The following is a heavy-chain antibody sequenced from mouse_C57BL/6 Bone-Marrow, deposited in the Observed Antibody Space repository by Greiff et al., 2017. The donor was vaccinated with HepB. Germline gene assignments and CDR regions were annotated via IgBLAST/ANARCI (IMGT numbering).Heavy chain of an antibody. Sequence: EVQVVESGPVLVKPGASVKMSCKASGYTFTDYYMNWVKQSHGKSLEWIGVINPYNGGTSYNQKFKGKATLTVDKSSSTAYMELNSLTSEDSAVYYCAHSCWFAYWGQGTLVTVSA. J-gene: IGHJ3*01. D-gene: IGHD2-12*01. V-gene: IGHV1-19*01. CDR3: AHSCWFAY. CDR1: GYTFTDYY. CDR2: INPYNGGT.